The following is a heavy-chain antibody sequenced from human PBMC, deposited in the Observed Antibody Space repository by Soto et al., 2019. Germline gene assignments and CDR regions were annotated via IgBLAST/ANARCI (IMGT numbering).Heavy chain of an antibody. CDR3: ARDGTNWNYGPDN. CDR2: ISGSGGST. V-gene: IGHV3-23*01. J-gene: IGHJ4*02. CDR1: GFTFSSYA. D-gene: IGHD1-7*01. Sequence: GGSLRLSCAASGFTFSSYAMSWVRQAPWKGLEWVSAISGSGGSTYYADSVKGRFTISRDNSKNTLYLQMNSLRAEDTAVYYCARDGTNWNYGPDNWGQGPLVTVSS.